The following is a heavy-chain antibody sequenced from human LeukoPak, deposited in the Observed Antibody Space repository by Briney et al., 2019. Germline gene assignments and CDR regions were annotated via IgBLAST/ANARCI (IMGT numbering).Heavy chain of an antibody. V-gene: IGHV3-15*05. J-gene: IGHJ4*02. Sequence: PGGSLRLSCTASGFTFSDAWMTCVRQAPGKGLECVGFIQSKTDGGTTDSAAPVKGIFTVSRDDSKNTLYLQMNSLNSEDTAVYYCTTWSSQFDYWGQGTLVTVSS. CDR3: TTWSSQFDY. D-gene: IGHD6-6*01. CDR1: GFTFSDAW. CDR2: IQSKTDGGTT.